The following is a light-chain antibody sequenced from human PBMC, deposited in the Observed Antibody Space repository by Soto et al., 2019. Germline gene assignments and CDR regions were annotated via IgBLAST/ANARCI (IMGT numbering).Light chain of an antibody. CDR3: HLYNRSPYN. Sequence: EIVLTQSPGTLSLSPGERATLSCRASQFVNNNYLAWYQQKPGQAPRLLIYGASTGATGVSDRFSGSGSGTDFTLTISRLEPEDVGVFYCHLYNRSPYNFGQGTKLEIK. J-gene: IGKJ2*01. CDR2: GAS. V-gene: IGKV3-20*01. CDR1: QFVNNNY.